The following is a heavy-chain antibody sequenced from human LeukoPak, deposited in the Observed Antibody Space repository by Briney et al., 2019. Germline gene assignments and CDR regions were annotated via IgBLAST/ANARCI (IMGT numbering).Heavy chain of an antibody. V-gene: IGHV4-34*01. D-gene: IGHD5-18*01. CDR2: INHSGST. CDR1: GGSISGYY. CDR3: ARGGYSYGYRNWFDP. J-gene: IGHJ5*02. Sequence: SETLSLTCTVSGGSISGYYWSWIRQPPGKGLEWIGEINHSGSTNYNPSLKSRVTISVDTSKNQFSLKLSSVTAADTAVYYCARGGYSYGYRNWFDPWGQGTLVTVSS.